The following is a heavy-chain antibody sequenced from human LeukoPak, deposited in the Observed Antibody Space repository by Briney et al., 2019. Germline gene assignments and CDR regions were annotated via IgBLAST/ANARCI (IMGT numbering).Heavy chain of an antibody. CDR3: ARVRPSIPYGPFDY. CDR2: IKQDGSEK. Sequence: GGSMRLSCAASGFTFSSYWMSWVRQAPGKGLEWVANIKQDGSEKYYVDSVKGRFTISRDNAKNSLYLQMNSLRAEDTAVYYCARVRPSIPYGPFDYWGQGTLVTVSS. D-gene: IGHD3-10*01. CDR1: GFTFSSYW. J-gene: IGHJ4*02. V-gene: IGHV3-7*01.